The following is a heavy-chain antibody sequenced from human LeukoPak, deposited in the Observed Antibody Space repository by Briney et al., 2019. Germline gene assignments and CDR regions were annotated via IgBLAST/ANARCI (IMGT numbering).Heavy chain of an antibody. CDR2: MYHSGIT. D-gene: IGHD6-19*01. CDR3: ARSGFATGWTVDY. J-gene: IGHJ4*02. Sequence: SETLSLTCTVSGYSISSGYYWGWIRQSPGKGLEWIGIMYHSGITHYNPSLKSRLTMSMDTSKNQFSLILSSVTAADTAVYYCARSGFATGWTVDYWGQGNLVTVSS. V-gene: IGHV4-38-2*02. CDR1: GYSISSGYY.